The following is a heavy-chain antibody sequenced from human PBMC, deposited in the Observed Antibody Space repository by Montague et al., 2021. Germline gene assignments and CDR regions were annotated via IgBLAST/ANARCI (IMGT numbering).Heavy chain of an antibody. J-gene: IGHJ5*01. D-gene: IGHD1-26*01. CDR1: GFTFSSYS. CDR2: ISSSSSSAI. Sequence: SLRLSCAASGFTFSSYSMNWVRQAPGKGLEWVSYISSSSSSAIYYADSVKGRFTISRDNAKNSLYLQVNSLRDEDTAVYYCVKTSSGTYDSWGPGTLVTVSS. CDR3: VKTSSGTYDS. V-gene: IGHV3-48*02.